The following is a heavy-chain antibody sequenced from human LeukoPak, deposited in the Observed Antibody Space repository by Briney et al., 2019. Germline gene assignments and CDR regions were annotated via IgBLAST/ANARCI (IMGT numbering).Heavy chain of an antibody. J-gene: IGHJ6*02. V-gene: IGHV3-30*18. Sequence: GGSLRLSCAASGFTFSSYGMHWVRQAPGKRPEWVAVISYDGSNKYYADSVKGRFTISRDNSKNTLYLQMNSLRAEDTAVYYCAKDLYGDSNRGVWGQGTTVTVSS. D-gene: IGHD4-17*01. CDR3: AKDLYGDSNRGV. CDR1: GFTFSSYG. CDR2: ISYDGSNK.